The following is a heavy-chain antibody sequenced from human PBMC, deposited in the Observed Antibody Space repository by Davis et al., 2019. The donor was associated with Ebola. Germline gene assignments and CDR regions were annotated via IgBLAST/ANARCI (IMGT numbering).Heavy chain of an antibody. CDR2: ISGSGGST. CDR1: GFTFSSYA. Sequence: GESLKISCAASGFTFSSYAMSWVRQAPGKGLEWVSAISGSGGSTYYADSVKGRFTISRDNSKNTLYLQMNSLRDEDTAVYYCARDSSSHWGAFDIWGQGTMVTVSS. V-gene: IGHV3-23*01. CDR3: ARDSSSHWGAFDI. D-gene: IGHD6-13*01. J-gene: IGHJ3*02.